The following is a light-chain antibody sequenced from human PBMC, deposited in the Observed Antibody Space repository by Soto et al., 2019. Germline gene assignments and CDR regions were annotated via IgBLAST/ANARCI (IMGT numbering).Light chain of an antibody. V-gene: IGLV2-14*01. CDR3: TSCTTSPTMK. CDR1: SSDVGAYNY. Sequence: QSALTQPASVSGSPGQSITISCTATSSDVGAYNYVSWYQQHPGKAPKLMIYDVKIRPSGVSNRFSGSMSGNTASLLIAGLQAEDDADYCCTSCTTSPTMKFGGGTKLTVL. J-gene: IGLJ2*01. CDR2: DVK.